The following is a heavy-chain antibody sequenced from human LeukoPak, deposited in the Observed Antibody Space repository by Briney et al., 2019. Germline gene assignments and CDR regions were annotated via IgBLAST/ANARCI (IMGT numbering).Heavy chain of an antibody. J-gene: IGHJ3*02. Sequence: SETLSLTCTVSGGXISSSSHSWGWIRQPPGKGLEWPGSIYYTGRTYYNPSLKSRVTISVDTSKNQFSLKLSSVTAADTAVYYCARQFFGGKTPDAFDIWGQGTMVTVSS. CDR1: GGXISSSSHS. CDR2: IYYTGRT. CDR3: ARQFFGGKTPDAFDI. V-gene: IGHV4-39*01. D-gene: IGHD4-23*01.